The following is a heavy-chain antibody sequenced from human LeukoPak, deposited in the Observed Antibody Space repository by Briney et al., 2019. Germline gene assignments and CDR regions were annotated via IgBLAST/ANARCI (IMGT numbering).Heavy chain of an antibody. D-gene: IGHD3-10*01. CDR1: GFTSSDYY. CDR2: ISNSGNTI. Sequence: PGGSLRLSCAASGFTSSDYYMSWIRQAPGKGLEWVSYISNSGNTIYYADSVKGRFTISRDNAKNSLYLQMNSLRAEDTAVYYCARDFLRGAPDYLDLWGQGTLVTVSS. J-gene: IGHJ4*02. CDR3: ARDFLRGAPDYLDL. V-gene: IGHV3-11*04.